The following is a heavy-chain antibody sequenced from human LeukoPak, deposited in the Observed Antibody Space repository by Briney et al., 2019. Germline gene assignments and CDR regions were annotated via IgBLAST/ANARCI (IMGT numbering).Heavy chain of an antibody. CDR2: IKHDGSEE. V-gene: IGHV3-7*01. J-gene: IGHJ1*01. CDR3: ARDRYFQY. Sequence: PGGSLTLSCVASGFTFSSFWMSWVRQAPGKGLEWVANIKHDGSEEHYVDSAEGRFSISRDNAKNSLYLQMNSLRAEDTAVYYCARDRYFQYWGQGSLVIVSS. D-gene: IGHD1-14*01. CDR1: GFTFSSFW.